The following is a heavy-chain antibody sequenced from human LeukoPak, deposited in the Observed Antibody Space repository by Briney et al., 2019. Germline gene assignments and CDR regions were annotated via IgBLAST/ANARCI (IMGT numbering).Heavy chain of an antibody. D-gene: IGHD6-13*01. J-gene: IGHJ4*02. CDR2: ISYDGSNK. CDR1: GFTFSSYG. V-gene: IGHV3-30*03. Sequence: SGGSLRLSCAASGFTFSSYGMHWVRQAPGKGLEWVAVISYDGSNKYYADSVKGRFTISRDNSKNTLYLQMNSLRAEDTAVYYCARDPGDSSSWLYYFDYWGQGTLVTVSS. CDR3: ARDPGDSSSWLYYFDY.